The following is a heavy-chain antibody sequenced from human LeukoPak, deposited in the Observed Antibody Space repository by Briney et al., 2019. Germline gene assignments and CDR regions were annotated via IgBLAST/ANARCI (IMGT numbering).Heavy chain of an antibody. CDR1: GFTFSRYA. V-gene: IGHV3-23*01. J-gene: IGHJ3*02. CDR3: AKEYYYDRSGWGAFDI. D-gene: IGHD3-22*01. Sequence: GGSLRLSCAASGFTFSRYAMSWVRQAPGRGLEWVSAISGSGCSTFYADSVKGRFTISRDNYKDTLYLQMNSLRAKDTAVYYCAKEYYYDRSGWGAFDIWGQGTMVTVSS. CDR2: ISGSGCST.